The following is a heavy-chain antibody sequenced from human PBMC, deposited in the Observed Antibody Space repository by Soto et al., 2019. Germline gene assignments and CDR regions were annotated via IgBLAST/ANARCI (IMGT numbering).Heavy chain of an antibody. V-gene: IGHV1-69*13. CDR3: ARDLVGYNWNYFDY. J-gene: IGHJ4*02. CDR2: IIPIFGTA. CDR1: GGTFSSYA. Sequence: SVKVSCKASGGTFSSYAISWVRQAPGQGLEWMGGIIPIFGTANYAQKFQGRVTITADESTSTAYMELSSLRSEDTAVYYCARDLVGYNWNYFDYWGQGTLVTVSS. D-gene: IGHD1-20*01.